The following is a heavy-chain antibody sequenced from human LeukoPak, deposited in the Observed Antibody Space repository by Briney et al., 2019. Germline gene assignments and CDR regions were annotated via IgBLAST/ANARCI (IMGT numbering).Heavy chain of an antibody. CDR3: VRGPDTTVSGGWFDP. J-gene: IGHJ5*02. CDR1: GGSISSYY. Sequence: PSETLSLTCTVSGGSISSYYWSWIRQPPGKGLEWIGYIYYSGSTNYNPSLKSRVTISVDTSKNQFSLKLSSVTAADTALYFCVRGPDTTVSGGWFDPWGQGTLVTVSS. V-gene: IGHV4-59*08. CDR2: IYYSGST. D-gene: IGHD4-17*01.